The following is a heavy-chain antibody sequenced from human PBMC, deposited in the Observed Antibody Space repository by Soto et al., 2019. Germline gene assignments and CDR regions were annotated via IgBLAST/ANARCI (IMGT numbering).Heavy chain of an antibody. V-gene: IGHV4-4*02. CDR3: ARSFGWYAIDQ. J-gene: IGHJ4*02. CDR2: IHHSGST. D-gene: IGHD6-19*01. Sequence: QLQLQESGPGLVKPSETLSLTCAVSSASIISEQRWSWVRQPPGKGLEWIGEIHHSGSTNNNPSLRGRVTMSVDKSKNQVSLHLNSVTAADTAVYYCARSFGWYAIDQWGQGTLVIVSS. CDR1: SASIISEQR.